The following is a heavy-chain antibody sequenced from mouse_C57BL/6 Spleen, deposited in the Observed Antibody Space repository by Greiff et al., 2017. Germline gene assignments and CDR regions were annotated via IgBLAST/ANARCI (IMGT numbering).Heavy chain of an antibody. CDR3: ARPTVFYAMDY. J-gene: IGHJ4*01. CDR1: GFTFSDYY. D-gene: IGHD4-1*02. CDR2: INYDGSST. V-gene: IGHV5-16*01. Sequence: EVKVVESEGGLVQPGSSMKLSCTASGFTFSDYYMAWVRQVPEKGLEWVANINYDGSSTYYLDSLKSRFIISRDNAKNILYLQMSSLKSEDTATYYCARPTVFYAMDYWGQGTSVTVSS.